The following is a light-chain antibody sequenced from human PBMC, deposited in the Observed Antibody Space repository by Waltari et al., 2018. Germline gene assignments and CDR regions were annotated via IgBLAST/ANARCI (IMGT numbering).Light chain of an antibody. CDR3: SSYTSSNTWV. J-gene: IGLJ3*02. CDR1: SSELGGYNS. Sequence: QSALTPPASVSGSPGQSITIPCLGTSSELGGYNSVSWYQQHPGKAPKVMIYDVTKRPSGVSNRFSGSKSGSTASLTISGLQAEDEADYYYSSYTSSNTWVFGGGTKLTVL. V-gene: IGLV2-14*01. CDR2: DVT.